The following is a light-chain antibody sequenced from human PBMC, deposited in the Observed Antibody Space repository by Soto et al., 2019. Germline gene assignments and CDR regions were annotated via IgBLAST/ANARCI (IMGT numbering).Light chain of an antibody. Sequence: IRMTQSPSSLSSSVGDRVTITYQASQTISSWLAWYQQKPGKAPKLLIYDASSLESGVPSRFSGSGSGTEFTLTISSLQPDDFATYYCQQYNSYPLTFGGGTKVDIK. V-gene: IGKV1-5*01. CDR1: QTISSW. J-gene: IGKJ4*01. CDR3: QQYNSYPLT. CDR2: DAS.